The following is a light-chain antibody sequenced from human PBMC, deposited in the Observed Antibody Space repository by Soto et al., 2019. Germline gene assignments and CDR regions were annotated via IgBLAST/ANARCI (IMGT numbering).Light chain of an antibody. V-gene: IGLV2-18*02. Sequence: QCALTQPPSVSGSPGQSVTISCTGTSSDVGSYNRVSWYQQPPGTAPKLMIYEVSNRPSGVPDRFSGSKSGNTASLTISGLQAEDEADYYCSSYTSSSTYVLGTGTKLTVL. J-gene: IGLJ1*01. CDR1: SSDVGSYNR. CDR2: EVS. CDR3: SSYTSSSTYV.